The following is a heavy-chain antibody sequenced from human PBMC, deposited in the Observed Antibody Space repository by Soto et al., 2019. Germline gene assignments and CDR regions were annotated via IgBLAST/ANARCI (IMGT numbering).Heavy chain of an antibody. Sequence: ASVKVSCKTSGYTFSKYAVHWVRQAPGQGLEWMAWIHGGSGDTKYSQKFQGRISVSRDTYATTAYMELSSLRSEDTAVYYCARDEDVWGQGTTVTVSS. V-gene: IGHV1-3*01. J-gene: IGHJ6*02. CDR1: GYTFSKYA. CDR3: ARDEDV. CDR2: IHGGSGDT.